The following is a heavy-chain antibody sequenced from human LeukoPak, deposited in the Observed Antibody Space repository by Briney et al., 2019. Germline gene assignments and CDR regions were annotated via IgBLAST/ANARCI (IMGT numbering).Heavy chain of an antibody. J-gene: IGHJ6*03. CDR1: GFTFSSYE. CDR3: ARIAYYYDSSASSNYYYYYMDV. CDR2: ISSSGSPI. Sequence: HTGGSLRLSCAASGFTFSSYEMNWVRQAPGKGLEWVSYISSSGSPIYYVDSVKGRFTIFRDDAEKSLYLQMNSLRAEDTAVYYCARIAYYYDSSASSNYYYYYMDVWGKGTTVTISS. D-gene: IGHD3-22*01. V-gene: IGHV3-48*03.